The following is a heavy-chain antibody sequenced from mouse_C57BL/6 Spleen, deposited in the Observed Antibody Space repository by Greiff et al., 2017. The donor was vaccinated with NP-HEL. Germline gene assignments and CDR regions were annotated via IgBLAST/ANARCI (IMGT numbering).Heavy chain of an antibody. V-gene: IGHV1-52*01. CDR3: AREENDYDGTAYFDY. D-gene: IGHD2-4*01. Sequence: QVQLQQPGAELVRPGSSVKLSCKASGYTFTSYWMHWVKQRPIQGLEWIGNIDPSDSETHYNQKFKDKATLTVDKSSSTAYMQLSSLTSEDSAVYYCAREENDYDGTAYFDYWGQGTTLTVSS. J-gene: IGHJ2*01. CDR2: IDPSDSET. CDR1: GYTFTSYW.